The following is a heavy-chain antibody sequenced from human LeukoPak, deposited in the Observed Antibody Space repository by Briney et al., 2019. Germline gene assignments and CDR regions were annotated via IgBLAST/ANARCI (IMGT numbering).Heavy chain of an antibody. J-gene: IGHJ3*02. CDR3: ASGYCSSASCAHDAFDI. Sequence: GESLKISCKGSGYSFTSYWIGWVRQMPGKGLEWMGIIYPGDSDTRYSPSFQGQVTISANKSISTAYLQWSRLKASDTAMYYCASGYCSSASCAHDAFDIWGQGTMVTVSS. CDR2: IYPGDSDT. V-gene: IGHV5-51*01. D-gene: IGHD2-2*01. CDR1: GYSFTSYW.